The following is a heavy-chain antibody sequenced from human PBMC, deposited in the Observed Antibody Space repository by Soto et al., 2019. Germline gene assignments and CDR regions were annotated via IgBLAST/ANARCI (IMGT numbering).Heavy chain of an antibody. V-gene: IGHV1-69*02. CDR3: ARSFGGDDYGDYDAFDI. CDR2: IIPILGIA. Sequence: QVQLVQSGAEVKKPGSSVKVSCKASGGTFSSYTISWVRQAPGQGLEWMGRIIPILGIANYAQKFQGRVTITAXXAXSXDYMELSSLRSEDTAVYYCARSFGGDDYGDYDAFDIWGQGTMVTVSS. CDR1: GGTFSSYT. J-gene: IGHJ3*02. D-gene: IGHD4-17*01.